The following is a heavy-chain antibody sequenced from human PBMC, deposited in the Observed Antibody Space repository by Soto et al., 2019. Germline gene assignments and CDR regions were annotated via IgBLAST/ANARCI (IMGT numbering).Heavy chain of an antibody. Sequence: EVQLLESGGGLVQPGGSLRLSCAASGFTFSSYAMTRVRQAPGKGLEWVSAISGSGGTTYHADSVKGRFTISRDNSKNTLYLQMNSLRAEDAAVYYCAKPPYSSSSYYYYGMDVWGQGTTVTVSS. CDR1: GFTFSSYA. CDR2: ISGSGGTT. V-gene: IGHV3-23*01. CDR3: AKPPYSSSSYYYYGMDV. D-gene: IGHD6-6*01. J-gene: IGHJ6*02.